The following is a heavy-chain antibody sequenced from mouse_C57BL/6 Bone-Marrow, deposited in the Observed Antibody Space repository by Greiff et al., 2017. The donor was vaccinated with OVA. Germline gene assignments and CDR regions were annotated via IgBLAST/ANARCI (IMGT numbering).Heavy chain of an antibody. CDR2: INPYNGGT. CDR3: ARWEDDYSDY. J-gene: IGHJ2*01. Sequence: EVQLQQSGPVLVKPGASVKMSCKASGYTFTDYYMNWVKQSHGKSLEWIGVINPYNGGTSYNQKFKGKATLTVDKSSSTAYMELNSLTSEDSAVYYCARWEDDYSDYWGQGTTLTVSS. CDR1: GYTFTDYY. V-gene: IGHV1-19*01. D-gene: IGHD2-3*01.